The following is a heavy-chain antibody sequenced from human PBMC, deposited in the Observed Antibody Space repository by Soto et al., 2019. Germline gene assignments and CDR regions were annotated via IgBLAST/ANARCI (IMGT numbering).Heavy chain of an antibody. CDR1: GITFSNYW. CDR2: IHSDGITT. Sequence: EVQVEESGGGLVQPGGSLRLSCAASGITFSNYWMEGVRQAPGKGLVWVSRIHSDGITTYYGDSVKGRFTISRDNAKSTVYLQMNSLGAEDTATHHCTLHKFDSSGYVSDYWGQGTLVTVSS. J-gene: IGHJ4*02. V-gene: IGHV3-74*01. D-gene: IGHD3-22*01. CDR3: TLHKFDSSGYVSDY.